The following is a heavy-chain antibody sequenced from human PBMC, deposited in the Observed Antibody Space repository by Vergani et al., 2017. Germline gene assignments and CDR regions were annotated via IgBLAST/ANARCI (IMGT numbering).Heavy chain of an antibody. J-gene: IGHJ4*02. CDR3: TPRPDCSVGHCYDDY. D-gene: IGHD2-15*01. CDR2: VFWADDK. Sequence: QITLKESGPTLVKPTQTLTLTCTFSGFSLTTRGVAVGWIRHPPGKALEWLAIVFWADDKRYSPSLRNRVTITRDTSRNQVVLTMTNIDPVDTATYYCTPRPDCSVGHCYDDYWGQGTLVTVSS. V-gene: IGHV2-5*02. CDR1: GFSLTTRGVA.